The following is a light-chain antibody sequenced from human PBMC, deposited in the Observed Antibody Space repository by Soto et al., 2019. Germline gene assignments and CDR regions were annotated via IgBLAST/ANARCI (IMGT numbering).Light chain of an antibody. J-gene: IGKJ1*01. Sequence: DIQMTQSPSTLSASVGDRVTITCRASQSISSWLAWYQQKPGKAPKVLIYDASTLKSGVPSRFSGSGSGTEFTLTISSLQPDDFATYYCQQYNSYSRTSTCGQGPKVDIK. V-gene: IGKV1-5*01. CDR3: QQYNSYSRTST. CDR2: DAS. CDR1: QSISSW.